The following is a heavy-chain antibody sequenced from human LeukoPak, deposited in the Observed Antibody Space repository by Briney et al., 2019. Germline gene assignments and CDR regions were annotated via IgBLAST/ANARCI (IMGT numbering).Heavy chain of an antibody. J-gene: IGHJ4*02. CDR1: GGSISSGTFY. V-gene: IGHV4-39*01. Sequence: PSETLSLTCTVSGGSISSGTFYWGWIRQPPGKGLEWIGSVYYNGITYYNPSLTSRVTMSVDTSRTQFSLKLNSVTAADTAVYYCARLETLAARRVDRGQGAPVTVSS. D-gene: IGHD6-6*01. CDR2: VYYNGIT. CDR3: ARLETLAARRVD.